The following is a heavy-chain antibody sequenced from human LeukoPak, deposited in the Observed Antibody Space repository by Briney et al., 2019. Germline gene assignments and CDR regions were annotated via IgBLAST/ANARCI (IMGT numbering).Heavy chain of an antibody. CDR3: AREERKWITIIDNNWFDP. Sequence: GASVKVSCKASGYTFTSYGISWVRQAPGQGLEWMGCISAYNGRTDYAQKFQGRITMTTDTSTSTAYMELRSLRSDDTAVYYCAREERKWITIIDNNWFDPWGQGTLVTVSS. J-gene: IGHJ5*02. CDR1: GYTFTSYG. V-gene: IGHV1-18*01. CDR2: ISAYNGRT. D-gene: IGHD3-22*01.